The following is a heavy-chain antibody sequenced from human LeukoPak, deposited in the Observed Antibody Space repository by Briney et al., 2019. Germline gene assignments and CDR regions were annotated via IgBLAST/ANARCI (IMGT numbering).Heavy chain of an antibody. CDR1: GESFSGYY. D-gene: IGHD3-3*01. V-gene: IGHV4-34*01. Sequence: SETLSLTCAVYGESFSGYYWTWIRQPPGKGLEWIGDVNHSGSTNYNPSLKSRVTILVDTSKNQFSLKLSSVTVADTAVYYCARSPYYDSWSGYPYFDYWGQGTLVTVSS. CDR2: VNHSGST. CDR3: ARSPYYDSWSGYPYFDY. J-gene: IGHJ4*02.